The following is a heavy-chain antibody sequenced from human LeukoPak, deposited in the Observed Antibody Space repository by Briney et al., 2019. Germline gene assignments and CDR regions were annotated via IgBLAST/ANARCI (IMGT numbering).Heavy chain of an antibody. V-gene: IGHV3-23*01. D-gene: IGHD3-10*02. CDR3: AELGITMIGGV. CDR1: RLTFSSYA. J-gene: IGHJ6*04. CDR2: ISGSGGST. Sequence: GGSLRLSCAASRLTFSSYAASWVSHAPGKGLEWVSAISGSGGSTYYADSVKGRFTISRDNSKNTLYLQMNSLRAEDTAVYYCAELGITMIGGVWGKGTTVTISS.